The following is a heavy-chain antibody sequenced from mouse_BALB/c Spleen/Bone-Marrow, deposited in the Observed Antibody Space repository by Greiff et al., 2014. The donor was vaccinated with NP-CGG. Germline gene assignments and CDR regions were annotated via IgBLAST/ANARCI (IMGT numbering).Heavy chain of an antibody. V-gene: IGHV1S81*02. CDR3: ARTTTVVATYYFDY. CDR1: GYTFTSYW. Sequence: VQLQQSGAELVKPGASVKLSCEASGYTFTSYWMHWVKQRPGQGLEWIGEINPSNGRTNYNEKFKSKATLTVDKSSSTAYMQLSSLTSEDSAVYYCARTTTVVATYYFDYWGQGTTLTVSS. J-gene: IGHJ2*01. D-gene: IGHD1-1*01. CDR2: INPSNGRT.